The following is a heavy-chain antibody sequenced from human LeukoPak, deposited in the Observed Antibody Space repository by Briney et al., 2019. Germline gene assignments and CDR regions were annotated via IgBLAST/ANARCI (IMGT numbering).Heavy chain of an antibody. J-gene: IGHJ6*03. V-gene: IGHV1-2*02. CDR2: INPNSGGT. CDR1: GYTFTGYY. D-gene: IGHD2-15*01. CDR3: ARGLSGPYYYYYMDV. Sequence: ASVKVSCKASGYTFTGYYMHWVRQAPGQGLEWMRWINPNSGGTNYAQKFQGRVTMTRDTAISTAYMELSRLRSDDTAVYYCARGLSGPYYYYYMDVWGKGTTVTVSS.